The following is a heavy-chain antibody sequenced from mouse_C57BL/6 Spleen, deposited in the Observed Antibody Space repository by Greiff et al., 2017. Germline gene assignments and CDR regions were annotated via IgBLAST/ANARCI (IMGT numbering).Heavy chain of an antibody. CDR1: GFTFSDYY. CDR3: ARGYYGRDWYFDV. Sequence: EVKLVESEGGLVQPGSSMKLSCTASGFTFSDYYMAWVRQVPEKGLEWVANINYDGSSTYYLDSLKSRFIISRDNAKNILYLQMSSLKSEDTATYYCARGYYGRDWYFDVWGTGTTVTVSS. D-gene: IGHD1-1*01. CDR2: INYDGSST. V-gene: IGHV5-16*01. J-gene: IGHJ1*03.